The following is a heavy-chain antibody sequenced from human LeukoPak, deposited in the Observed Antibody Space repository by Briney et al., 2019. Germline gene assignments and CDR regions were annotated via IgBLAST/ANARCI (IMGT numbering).Heavy chain of an antibody. CDR2: IYPDDSDS. J-gene: IGHJ4*02. CDR1: GYSFTTYW. CDR3: ARSGSSSGRYEDY. D-gene: IGHD6-25*01. V-gene: IGHV5-51*01. Sequence: GDSLKISCKASGYSFTTYWIGWVRQMPGKGLEWMGNIYPDDSDSRYSPSLQGQVTISADRSINTAYLQWSSLKASDTAIYYCARSGSSSGRYEDYWGQGTLVTVSS.